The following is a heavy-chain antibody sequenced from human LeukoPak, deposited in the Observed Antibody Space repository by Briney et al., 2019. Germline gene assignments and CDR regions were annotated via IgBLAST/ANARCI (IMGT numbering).Heavy chain of an antibody. CDR2: INSDGSST. J-gene: IGHJ5*02. V-gene: IGHV3-74*01. Sequence: GGSLRLSCAASGFTFSSYWMHWVRQAPGKGLGWVSRINSDGSSTSYADSVKGRFTVSRDNSKNTMYLQVNSLRAEDTAVYYCTREGMGTTFSAWFDPWGQGTLVTVSS. CDR1: GFTFSSYW. CDR3: TREGMGTTFSAWFDP. D-gene: IGHD1-7*01.